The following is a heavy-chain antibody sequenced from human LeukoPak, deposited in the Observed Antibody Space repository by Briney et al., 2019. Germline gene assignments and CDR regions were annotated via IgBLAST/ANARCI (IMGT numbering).Heavy chain of an antibody. J-gene: IGHJ4*02. CDR2: IYHSGST. V-gene: IGHV4-4*02. CDR3: ERHCSGGSCYTVLDY. D-gene: IGHD2-15*01. CDR1: GGSISSSNW. Sequence: SGTLSLTSAVSGGSISSSNWWSRVGQPPGKGLQWIGEIYHSGSTNYNSSLKSRVTISVDKSKNQFSLKLSSVTAADTAVYYCERHCSGGSCYTVLDYWGQGTRVTVSS.